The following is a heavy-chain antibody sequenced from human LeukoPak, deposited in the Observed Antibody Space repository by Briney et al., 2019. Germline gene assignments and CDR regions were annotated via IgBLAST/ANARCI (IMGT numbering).Heavy chain of an antibody. J-gene: IGHJ4*02. D-gene: IGHD3-22*01. V-gene: IGHV3-23*01. CDR3: AIMHRYYDGSGYWVQ. Sequence: GGSLRLSCAASGFTFSSYAMSWVRQVPGKGLEWVSGISTSGGSTSYADSVKGRFTISRDNPRNTLYMQMNSLRDEDTAVYYCAIMHRYYDGSGYWVQWGQGTQVTVSS. CDR1: GFTFSSYA. CDR2: ISTSGGST.